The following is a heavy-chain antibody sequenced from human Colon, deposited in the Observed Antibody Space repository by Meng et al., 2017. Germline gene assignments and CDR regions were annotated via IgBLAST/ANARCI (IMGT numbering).Heavy chain of an antibody. D-gene: IGHD3-22*01. Sequence: SEILSLTCTVPGGSISSGGYYWSWIRQHPGKGLEWIGYIYYSGSTYYNPSLKSLVTISVDTSKNQFSLKLSSVTAADTAVYYCAGGSSGYYSHWGPGTLVTVSS. CDR3: AGGSSGYYSH. CDR2: IYYSGST. J-gene: IGHJ4*02. CDR1: GGSISSGGYY. V-gene: IGHV4-31*01.